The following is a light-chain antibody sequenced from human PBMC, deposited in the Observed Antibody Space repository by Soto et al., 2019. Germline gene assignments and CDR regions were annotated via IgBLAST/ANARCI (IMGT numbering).Light chain of an antibody. CDR3: QQANDWPPT. CDR2: DAS. J-gene: IGKJ1*01. Sequence: RVMTQSPVTPSVSPGERVTLSCRASQAISNNLAWYQQKPGQAPRLLIFDASTRATGIPARFSGSGSGTEFTLTISSLQSEDFAVYYCQQANDWPPTFGQGTRV. CDR1: QAISNN. V-gene: IGKV3-15*01.